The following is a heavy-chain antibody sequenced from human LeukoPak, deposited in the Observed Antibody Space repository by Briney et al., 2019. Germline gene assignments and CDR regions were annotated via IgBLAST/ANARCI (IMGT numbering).Heavy chain of an antibody. D-gene: IGHD2-2*01. CDR2: IYYSGST. Sequence: PSETLSLTCAVYGGSFSGYYWSWIRQPPGKGLEWIGYIYYSGSTYYNPSLKSRVTISVDTSKNQFSLKLSSVTAADTAVYYCARAPYHCSSTSCYRGIIDYWGQGTLVTVSS. CDR3: ARAPYHCSSTSCYRGIIDY. CDR1: GGSFSGYY. V-gene: IGHV4-34*09. J-gene: IGHJ4*02.